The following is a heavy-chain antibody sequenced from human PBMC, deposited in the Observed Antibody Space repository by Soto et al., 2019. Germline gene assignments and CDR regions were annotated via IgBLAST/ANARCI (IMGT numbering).Heavy chain of an antibody. CDR3: ARIGYSSSSNDF. CDR1: GFTFSNYW. CDR2: IKQDGSQI. J-gene: IGHJ4*02. D-gene: IGHD6-6*01. Sequence: PGGSLRLSCVTSGFTFSNYWMTWVRQAPGKGLEWLANIKQDGSQIYYMDSVKGRFTVSRDNAKNSVYLQMNSLRAEDTAVYYCARIGYSSSSNDFWGQGTLVTSPQ. V-gene: IGHV3-7*05.